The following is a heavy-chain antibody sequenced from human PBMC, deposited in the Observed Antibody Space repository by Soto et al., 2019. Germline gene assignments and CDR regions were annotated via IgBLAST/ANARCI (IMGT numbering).Heavy chain of an antibody. J-gene: IGHJ3*02. D-gene: IGHD4-17*01. Sequence: QVQLVQSGAAVKKPGSSVKVSCKASGGTFSRYGISWVRQAPGQGLEWMGGINTIFGTANYAQKFQGRVTITTDESTSTDYMELSSLRSEDTAVYYCATPRGHDYGDFGAFDIWGKGTMVTVSS. CDR2: INTIFGTA. CDR3: ATPRGHDYGDFGAFDI. V-gene: IGHV1-69*01. CDR1: GGTFSRYG.